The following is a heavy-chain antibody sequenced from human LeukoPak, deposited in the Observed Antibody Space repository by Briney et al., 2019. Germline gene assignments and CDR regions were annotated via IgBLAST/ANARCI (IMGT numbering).Heavy chain of an antibody. CDR1: GGSFSGYY. CDR3: ARGRMRSYCSSTSCYVGGYFDY. Sequence: PSETLSLTCAVYGGSFSGYYWSWIRQPPGKGLEWIGETNHSGSTNYNPSLKSRVTISVDTSKNQFSLKLSSVTAADTAVYYCARGRMRSYCSSTSCYVGGYFDYWGQGTLVTVSS. V-gene: IGHV4-34*01. D-gene: IGHD2-2*01. CDR2: TNHSGST. J-gene: IGHJ4*02.